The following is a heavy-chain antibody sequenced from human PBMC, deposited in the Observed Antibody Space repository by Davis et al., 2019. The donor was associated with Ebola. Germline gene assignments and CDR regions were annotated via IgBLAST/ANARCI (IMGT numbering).Heavy chain of an antibody. CDR1: GYSFTSYW. V-gene: IGHV5-10-1*01. Sequence: GESLKISCKGSGYSFTSYWISWVRQMPGKGLEWMGRIDPSDSYTNYSPSFQGHVTISADKSISTAYLQWSSLKASDTAMYYCATRRIASGSYYLGIDYWGQGTLVTVSS. J-gene: IGHJ4*02. CDR3: ATRRIASGSYYLGIDY. D-gene: IGHD3-10*01. CDR2: IDPSDSYT.